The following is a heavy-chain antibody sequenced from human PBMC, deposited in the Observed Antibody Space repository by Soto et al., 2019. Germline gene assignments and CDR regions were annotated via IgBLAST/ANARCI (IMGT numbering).Heavy chain of an antibody. Sequence: QVQLVESGGGLVKPGGSLRLSCAASGFTFSDYYMSWIRQAPGKGLEWLSYISSSGDTIYYADSVKGRFTLSRDDAKNSVYLQMNSLRTDDTAVYYCVSGSSPFTYWGQGTLVTVSS. V-gene: IGHV3-11*01. D-gene: IGHD6-6*01. J-gene: IGHJ4*02. CDR2: ISSSGDTI. CDR1: GFTFSDYY. CDR3: VSGSSPFTY.